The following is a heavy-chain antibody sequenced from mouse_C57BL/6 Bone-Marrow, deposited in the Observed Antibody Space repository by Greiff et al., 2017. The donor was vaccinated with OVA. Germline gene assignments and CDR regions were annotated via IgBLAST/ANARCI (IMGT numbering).Heavy chain of an antibody. CDR3: TSTETDY. V-gene: IGHV14-4*01. CDR1: GFNIKDDY. CDR2: IDPENGDT. J-gene: IGHJ2*01. D-gene: IGHD3-2*01. Sequence: EVQRVESGAELVRPGASVKLSCTASGFNIKDDYMHWVKQRPEQGLEWIGWIDPENGDTEYASKFQGKATITADTSSNTAYLQLSSLTAEDTAVYYCTSTETDYWGQGTTLTVSS.